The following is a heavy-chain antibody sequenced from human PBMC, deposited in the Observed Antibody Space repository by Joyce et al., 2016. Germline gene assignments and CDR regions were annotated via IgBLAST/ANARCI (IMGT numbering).Heavy chain of an antibody. CDR3: ARGGISYYYAMDV. D-gene: IGHD3-16*01. CDR2: ISDTSYYI. V-gene: IGHV3-21*01. J-gene: IGHJ6*02. Sequence: QLVESGGGVVKPGGSLRLSCEASGYTFSTSSMSWFRRAPGKGLEWVAAISDTSYYIFHAETGRGRFTVSRDNAKKTLYLQMNSLRAEDSAVFYCARGGISYYYAMDVWGQGTTVTVSS. CDR1: GYTFSTSS.